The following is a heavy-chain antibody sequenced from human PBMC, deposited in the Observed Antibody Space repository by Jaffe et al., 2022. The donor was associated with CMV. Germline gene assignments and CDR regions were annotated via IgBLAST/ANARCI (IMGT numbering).Heavy chain of an antibody. Sequence: QVQLQESGPGLVKPSGTLSLTCAVSGGSISSSNWWSWVRQPPGKGLEWIGEIYHSGSTNYNPSLKSRVTISVDKSKNQFSLKLSSVTAADTAVYYCAAEDYYDSSGYSRVFEYWGQGTLVTVSS. D-gene: IGHD3-22*01. J-gene: IGHJ4*02. CDR3: AAEDYYDSSGYSRVFEY. V-gene: IGHV4-4*02. CDR2: IYHSGST. CDR1: GGSISSSNW.